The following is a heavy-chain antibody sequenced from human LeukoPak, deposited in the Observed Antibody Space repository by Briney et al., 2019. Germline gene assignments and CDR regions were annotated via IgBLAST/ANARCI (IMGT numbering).Heavy chain of an antibody. D-gene: IGHD3-22*01. CDR1: GFTFSSYD. Sequence: PGGSLRLSCAASGFTFSSYDMHWVRQATGKGLEWVSAIGTAGDTYYPGSVKGRFTISRENAKNSLYLQMNSLRAEDTAVYYCARAPCAYYYDSSGGGMDVWGQGTTVTVSS. V-gene: IGHV3-13*01. J-gene: IGHJ6*02. CDR2: IGTAGDT. CDR3: ARAPCAYYYDSSGGGMDV.